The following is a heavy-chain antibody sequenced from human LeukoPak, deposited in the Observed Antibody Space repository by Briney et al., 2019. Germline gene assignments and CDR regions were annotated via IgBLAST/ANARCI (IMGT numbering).Heavy chain of an antibody. CDR1: GYTFTGYY. V-gene: IGHV1-2*02. Sequence: GASVKASSKASGYTFTGYYMHWVRQAPGQGLEWMGWINPNSGGTNYAQKFQGRVTMTRDTSISTAYMELSRLRSDDTAVYYCARVYDSSGFSVYWGQGTLVTVSS. D-gene: IGHD3-22*01. CDR2: INPNSGGT. J-gene: IGHJ4*02. CDR3: ARVYDSSGFSVY.